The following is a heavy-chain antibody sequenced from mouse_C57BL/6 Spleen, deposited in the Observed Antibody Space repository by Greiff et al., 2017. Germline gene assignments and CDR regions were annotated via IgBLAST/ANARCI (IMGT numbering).Heavy chain of an antibody. V-gene: IGHV1-53*01. CDR3: ARGGAYYSNFYYFDY. D-gene: IGHD2-5*01. CDR1: GYTFTSYW. J-gene: IGHJ2*01. CDR2: INPSNGGT. Sequence: QVQLQQPGTELVKPGASVKLSCKASGYTFTSYWMHWVKQRPGQGLEWIGNINPSNGGTNYNEKFKSKATLTVDKSSSTAYMQLSSLTSEDSAVYYCARGGAYYSNFYYFDYWGQVTTLTVSS.